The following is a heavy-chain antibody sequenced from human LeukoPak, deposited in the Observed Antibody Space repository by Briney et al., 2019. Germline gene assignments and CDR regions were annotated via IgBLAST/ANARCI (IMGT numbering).Heavy chain of an antibody. Sequence: GGSLRLSCAASGFTFSSYAMSWVRQAPGKGLEWVSAISGSGGSTYYADSVKGRFTVSRDDSKNTLCLQMNSLRAEDTAVYYCAKEPTYYYDSSGYSYFDYWGQGTLVTVSS. D-gene: IGHD3-22*01. J-gene: IGHJ4*02. CDR3: AKEPTYYYDSSGYSYFDY. CDR2: ISGSGGST. CDR1: GFTFSSYA. V-gene: IGHV3-23*01.